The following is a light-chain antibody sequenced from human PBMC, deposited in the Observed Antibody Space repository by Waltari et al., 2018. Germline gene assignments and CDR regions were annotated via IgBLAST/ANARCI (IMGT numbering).Light chain of an antibody. V-gene: IGKV3-15*01. CDR3: QQYHNWPLT. CDR2: GAS. Sequence: EIVMTQSPATLSVSPGEGVTLSCRASQRVSSNLAWYQHKPGQAPRLLIYGASTRATGLPVKFSGSGSGTEFTLTISSLQSEDFALYYCQQYHNWPLTFGGGTKVEI. J-gene: IGKJ4*01. CDR1: QRVSSN.